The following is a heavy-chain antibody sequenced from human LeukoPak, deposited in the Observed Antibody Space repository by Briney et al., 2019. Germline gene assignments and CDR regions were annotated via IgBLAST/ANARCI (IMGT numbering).Heavy chain of an antibody. J-gene: IGHJ4*02. CDR2: VSGSGGRT. CDR1: GFTFSSYA. Sequence: PGGSLRLSCVASGFTFSSYAMSWVRQAPGKGLEWVSAVSGSGGRTYYTDSVKGRFTISRDKSKNTLYLQMNSLRAEDTAVYYCAKESNRRGSGSPFDYWGQGTLVTVSS. D-gene: IGHD3-10*01. CDR3: AKESNRRGSGSPFDY. V-gene: IGHV3-23*01.